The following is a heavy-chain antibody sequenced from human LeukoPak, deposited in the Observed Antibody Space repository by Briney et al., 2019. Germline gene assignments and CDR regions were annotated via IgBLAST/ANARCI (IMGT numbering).Heavy chain of an antibody. J-gene: IGHJ6*03. CDR1: GGSISSYY. D-gene: IGHD5-24*01. CDR2: IYYSGST. Sequence: SETLSLTCTVSGGSISSYYWSWIRQPPGKGLEWIGYIYYSGSTNYNPSLKSRVTISVDTSKNQLFLKLSSVTAADTAVYYCARGRRDGYNFFYYYMDVWGKGTTVTISS. CDR3: ARGRRDGYNFFYYYMDV. V-gene: IGHV4-59*01.